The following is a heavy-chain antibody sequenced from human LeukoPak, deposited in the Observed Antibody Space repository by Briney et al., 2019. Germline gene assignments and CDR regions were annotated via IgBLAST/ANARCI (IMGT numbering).Heavy chain of an antibody. CDR3: AKSITGTTNPAFDY. CDR1: GFTFNIYA. Sequence: GGSLRLSCAASGFTFNIYAMSWVRQAPGKGLEWMGGFDPEDGETIYAQKFQGRVTMTEDTSTDTAYMELGSLRSEDTAVYYCAKSITGTTNPAFDYWGQGTLVTVSS. D-gene: IGHD1-20*01. J-gene: IGHJ4*02. CDR2: FDPEDGET. V-gene: IGHV1-24*01.